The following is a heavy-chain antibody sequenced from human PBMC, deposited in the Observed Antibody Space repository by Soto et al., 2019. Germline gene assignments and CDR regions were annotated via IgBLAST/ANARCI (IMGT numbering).Heavy chain of an antibody. CDR3: AKTLSDCPHGY. J-gene: IGHJ4*02. Sequence: PGGSLRLSCAASGFTFSSYGMHWVRQAPGKGLEWVAVISYDGSNKYYADSVKGRFTISRDNSKNTLYLQMNSLRAEDTAVYYCAKTLSDCPHGYWGQGTLATVSS. CDR1: GFTFSSYG. CDR2: ISYDGSNK. D-gene: IGHD2-21*02. V-gene: IGHV3-30*18.